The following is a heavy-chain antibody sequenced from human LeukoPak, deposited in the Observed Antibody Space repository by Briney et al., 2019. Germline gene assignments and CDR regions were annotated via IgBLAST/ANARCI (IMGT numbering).Heavy chain of an antibody. V-gene: IGHV3-21*01. CDR1: GFTFSSCG. CDR2: IGPTGTDR. J-gene: IGHJ4*02. Sequence: GGSLRLSCAASGFTFSSCGFNWVRQAPGKGLGWVSSIGPTGTDRYHAHSVRVRFTISRANAKNSMYLQMHSMRDEDTAVYYCATGTIGRHYDYSGEGTLLTVSS. D-gene: IGHD1-14*01. CDR3: ATGTIGRHYDY.